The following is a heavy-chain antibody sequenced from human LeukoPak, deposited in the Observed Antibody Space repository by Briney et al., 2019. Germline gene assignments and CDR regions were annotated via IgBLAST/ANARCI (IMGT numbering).Heavy chain of an antibody. Sequence: GGSPRLSCAASGFTFSSYAMDGVRQAPGKGLEWVAVISYDGSNKYYADSVKGRFTISRDNSKNTLYLQMNSLRTEDTAVYYCARPYGGYVDYYFDYWGQGTLVTVSS. CDR2: ISYDGSNK. CDR1: GFTFSSYA. J-gene: IGHJ4*02. CDR3: ARPYGGYVDYYFDY. D-gene: IGHD5-12*01. V-gene: IGHV3-30-3*01.